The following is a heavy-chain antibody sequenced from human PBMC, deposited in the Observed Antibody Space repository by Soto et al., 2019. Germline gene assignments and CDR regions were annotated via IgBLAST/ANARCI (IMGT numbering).Heavy chain of an antibody. CDR3: ARNRLFSSSSGPLGLDV. CDR1: GASMTKNNHY. D-gene: IGHD6-6*01. J-gene: IGHJ6*02. Sequence: SETLSLTCTVSGASMTKNNHYWAWIRQPPGKGLEWIATTFYSGNTYYNPSLQSRVTVSVDTSNNQFSLKLTSVTAADSALYFCARNRLFSSSSGPLGLDVWGQGTTVTVS. V-gene: IGHV4-39*01. CDR2: TFYSGNT.